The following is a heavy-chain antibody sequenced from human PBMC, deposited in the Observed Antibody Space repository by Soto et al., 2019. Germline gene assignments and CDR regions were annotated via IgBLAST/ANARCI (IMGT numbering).Heavy chain of an antibody. J-gene: IGHJ6*02. Sequence: PSETLSLTCTVSGGSVSSGNYYWSWIRQPPGKALEWTGYLYYSGSTNYNPSLKSRVTISVDTSKNQFSLKLSSVTAADTAVYYCARGGRYSSSSNYYGMDVWGQGTTVTVSS. CDR2: LYYSGST. CDR3: ARGGRYSSSSNYYGMDV. D-gene: IGHD6-6*01. V-gene: IGHV4-61*01. CDR1: GGSVSSGNYY.